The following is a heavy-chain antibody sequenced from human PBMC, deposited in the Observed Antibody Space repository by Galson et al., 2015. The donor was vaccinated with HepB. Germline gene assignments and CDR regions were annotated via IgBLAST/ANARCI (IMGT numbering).Heavy chain of an antibody. Sequence: TLSLTCTVSGGSISSGDYYWSWIRQPPGKGLEWIGYIYYSGSTYYNPSLKSRVTISVDTSKNQFSLKLSSVTAADTAVYYCARDGSIAARRRPYYYYGMDVWGQGTTVTVSS. CDR2: IYYSGST. V-gene: IGHV4-30-4*01. CDR3: ARDGSIAARRRPYYYYGMDV. CDR1: GGSISSGDYY. J-gene: IGHJ6*02. D-gene: IGHD6-6*01.